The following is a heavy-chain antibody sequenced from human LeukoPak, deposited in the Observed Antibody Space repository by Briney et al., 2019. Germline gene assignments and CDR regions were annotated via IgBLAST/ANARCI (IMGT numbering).Heavy chain of an antibody. V-gene: IGHV3-48*03. CDR1: GFPFSIYE. CDR2: IGSSGTTI. CDR3: ALLAVASGFDY. D-gene: IGHD6-19*01. J-gene: IGHJ4*02. Sequence: PGGSLRLSRAVSGFPFSIYEMNWVRQAPGKGLEWVSNIGSSGTTIYYADSVKGRFSISRDNAKSSLYLQMNSLRVEDTAVYYCALLAVASGFDYWGQGALVTVSS.